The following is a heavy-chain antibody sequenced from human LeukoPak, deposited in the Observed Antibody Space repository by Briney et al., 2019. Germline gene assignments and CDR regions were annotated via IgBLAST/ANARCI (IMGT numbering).Heavy chain of an antibody. Sequence: GGSLRLSCAASGFTFDDYGMSWVRQAPGKGLEWVSGINWNGGSTGYADSVKGRFTISRDNAKNSLYLQMSSLRAEDTALYYCARVKSGSGWYDAFDIWGQGTMVTVSS. D-gene: IGHD6-19*01. CDR2: INWNGGST. CDR1: GFTFDDYG. J-gene: IGHJ3*02. V-gene: IGHV3-20*04. CDR3: ARVKSGSGWYDAFDI.